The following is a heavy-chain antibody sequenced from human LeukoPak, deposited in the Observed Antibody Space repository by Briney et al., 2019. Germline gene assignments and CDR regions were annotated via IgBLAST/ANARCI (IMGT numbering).Heavy chain of an antibody. CDR2: VYYSGST. CDR1: GGSISSGGYY. CDR3: ARERCYYDSSGYLNYYYYYGMDV. Sequence: SQTLSLTCTVSGGSISSGGYYWSWIRQHPGKGLEWIGYVYYSGSTYYNPSLKSRVTISVDTSKNQFSLKLSSVTAADTAVYYCARERCYYDSSGYLNYYYYYGMDVWGQGTTVTASS. V-gene: IGHV4-31*03. D-gene: IGHD3-22*01. J-gene: IGHJ6*02.